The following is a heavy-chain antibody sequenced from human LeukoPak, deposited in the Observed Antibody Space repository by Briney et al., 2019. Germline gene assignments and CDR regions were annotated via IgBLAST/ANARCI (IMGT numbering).Heavy chain of an antibody. CDR3: ARVAVGATETLYYYYYYMDV. CDR2: IYTSGST. CDR1: GASISRSSYY. V-gene: IGHV4-61*02. D-gene: IGHD1-26*01. J-gene: IGHJ6*03. Sequence: SETLSLTCAVSGASISRSSYYWSWIRQPAGKGLEWIGRIYTSGSTNYNPSLKSRFTMSVDTSKNQFSLKLSSVTAADTAVYYCARVAVGATETLYYYYYYMDVWGKGTTVTISS.